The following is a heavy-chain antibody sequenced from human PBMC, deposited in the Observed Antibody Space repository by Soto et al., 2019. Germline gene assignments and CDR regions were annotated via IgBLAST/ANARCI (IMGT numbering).Heavy chain of an antibody. J-gene: IGHJ5*02. V-gene: IGHV3-33*01. CDR3: ARDDKQAPDP. CDR2: IWYDGSLK. CDR1: GFTFSSYG. Sequence: PGGSLRLSCAGSGFTFSSYGIHWVRQAPGKGLEWVAVIWYDGSLKYYADSVKGRFTISRDNSKNAVYLQMDSLGAEDTAVYYCARDDKQAPDPWGQGTLVTVSS.